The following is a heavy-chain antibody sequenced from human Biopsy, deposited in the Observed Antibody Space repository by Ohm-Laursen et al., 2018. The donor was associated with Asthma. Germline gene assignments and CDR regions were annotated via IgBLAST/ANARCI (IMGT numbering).Heavy chain of an antibody. CDR3: ARMNTLIQAANYFSYAMDV. D-gene: IGHD3-9*01. J-gene: IGHJ6*02. Sequence: QTLSLTCAVSGASINSGGYSWDLVPQPPRKGLEFISYLFPTGAPPYNPSLKSRVTISVDRSQRQFSLKVNSVTAADTAVYYCARMNTLIQAANYFSYAMDVWGQGTTVTVSS. CDR1: GASINSGGYS. CDR2: LFPTGAP. V-gene: IGHV4-30-2*01.